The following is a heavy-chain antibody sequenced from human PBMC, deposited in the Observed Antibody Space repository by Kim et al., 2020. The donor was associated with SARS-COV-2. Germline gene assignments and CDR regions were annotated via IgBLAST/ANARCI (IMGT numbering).Heavy chain of an antibody. J-gene: IGHJ4*02. CDR3: ASYDSSGYYYYFDY. CDR2: ISSSSSYI. D-gene: IGHD3-22*01. V-gene: IGHV3-21*01. CDR1: GFTFSSYS. Sequence: GGSLRLSCAASGFTFSSYSMNWVRQAPGKGLEWVSSISSSSSYIYYADSVKGRFTISRDNAKNSLYLQMNSLRAEDTAVYYCASYDSSGYYYYFDYWGQGTLVTVSS.